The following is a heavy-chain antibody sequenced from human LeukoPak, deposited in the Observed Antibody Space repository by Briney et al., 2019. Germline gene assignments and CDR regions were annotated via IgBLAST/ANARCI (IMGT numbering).Heavy chain of an antibody. J-gene: IGHJ4*02. D-gene: IGHD6-6*01. CDR1: GFTFSSYA. V-gene: IGHV3-30-3*01. CDR3: ARESISYPGALDY. CDR2: ISYDGGNK. Sequence: GGSLRLSCAASGFTFSSYAMHWVRQAPGKGLEWVAVISYDGGNKYYADSVKGRFTISRDNSKNTLYLQMNSLRAEDTAVYYCARESISYPGALDYWGQGTLVTVSS.